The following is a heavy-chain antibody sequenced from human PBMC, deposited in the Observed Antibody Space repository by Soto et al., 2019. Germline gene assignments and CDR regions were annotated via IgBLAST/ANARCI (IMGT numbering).Heavy chain of an antibody. Sequence: PSQTLSLTCAISGDSVSSNSAAWNWIRQSTSRGLEWLGRTYYRSKWYNDYAVSVKSRITINPDTSKNQFSLQLTSVTPEDTAVYYCAREDTSYSSSWPIDYWGQGTLVTVSS. V-gene: IGHV6-1*01. J-gene: IGHJ4*02. CDR1: GDSVSSNSAA. D-gene: IGHD6-13*01. CDR2: TYYRSKWYN. CDR3: AREDTSYSSSWPIDY.